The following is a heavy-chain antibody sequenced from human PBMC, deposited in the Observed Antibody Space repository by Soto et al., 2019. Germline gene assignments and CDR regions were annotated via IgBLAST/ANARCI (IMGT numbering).Heavy chain of an antibody. J-gene: IGHJ5*02. CDR2: INHSGST. D-gene: IGHD3-10*01. CDR3: ARAGSGSRTTWTLLRYGSWFDP. Sequence: QVQLQQWGAGLLKPSETLSLTCAVYGGSFSGYYWSWIRQPPGKGLEWIGEINHSGSTNYNPSLKCRVTISVDTSKKQFSLKLSSVAAADTAVYYCARAGSGSRTTWTLLRYGSWFDPWGQGTLVTVSS. CDR1: GGSFSGYY. V-gene: IGHV4-34*01.